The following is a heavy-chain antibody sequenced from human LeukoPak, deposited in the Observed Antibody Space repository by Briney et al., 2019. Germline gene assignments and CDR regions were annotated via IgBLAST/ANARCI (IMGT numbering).Heavy chain of an antibody. CDR3: AAWYNWNYVGFDY. CDR1: GGSFSGFY. V-gene: IGHV4-34*01. D-gene: IGHD1-7*01. J-gene: IGHJ4*02. CDR2: IDHSGST. Sequence: SETLSLTCDVYGGSFSGFYWNWIRQPPGKGLEWIGEIDHSGSTNYNPSLKSRVTISVDRANNQFSLKLSSVTAADTAVYYCAAWYNWNYVGFDYWGQGTLVTVSS.